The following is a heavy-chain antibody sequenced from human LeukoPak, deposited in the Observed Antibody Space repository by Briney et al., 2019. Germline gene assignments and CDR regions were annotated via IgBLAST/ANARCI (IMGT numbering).Heavy chain of an antibody. CDR3: ATLEVDYYYMDV. V-gene: IGHV5-51*01. Sequence: GASLKISCKGSGSRFTSYWIGWVRQLPGKGLEGMGIIYPGDSDTRYSPSFQGQVTISADKSISTAYLQWSSLKASDTAMYYCATLEVDYYYMDVWGKGTTVTVSS. CDR2: IYPGDSDT. CDR1: GSRFTSYW. J-gene: IGHJ6*03. D-gene: IGHD3-3*01.